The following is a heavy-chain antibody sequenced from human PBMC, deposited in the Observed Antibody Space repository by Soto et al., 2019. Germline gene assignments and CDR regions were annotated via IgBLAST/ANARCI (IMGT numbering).Heavy chain of an antibody. CDR2: ISYRGRT. CDR1: GGSITGADYY. J-gene: IGHJ4*02. CDR3: AGSVRLGHLSFRY. Sequence: SETMSLTCAVSGGSITGADYYWSWIRQPPGKGLEWIGYISYRGRTYYNPSLKSRLTISLDTSKNQFSLRLTSVTVADTAGYCCAGSVRLGHLSFRYWSQGTLVTFSS. V-gene: IGHV4-31*11. D-gene: IGHD3-16*02.